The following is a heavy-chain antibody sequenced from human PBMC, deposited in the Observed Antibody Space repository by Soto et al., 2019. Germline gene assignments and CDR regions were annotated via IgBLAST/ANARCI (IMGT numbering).Heavy chain of an antibody. D-gene: IGHD3-22*01. J-gene: IGHJ6*02. V-gene: IGHV4-31*03. CDR3: ARSSIVARHYYYYGMDV. Sequence: PSATLSLTCTVSGGSISSGGYYWSWIRQHPGKGLEWIGYIYYSGSTYYNPSLKSRVTISVDTSKNQFSLKLSSVTAADTAVYYCARSSIVARHYYYYGMDVWGQGTTVTVSS. CDR1: GGSISSGGYY. CDR2: IYYSGST.